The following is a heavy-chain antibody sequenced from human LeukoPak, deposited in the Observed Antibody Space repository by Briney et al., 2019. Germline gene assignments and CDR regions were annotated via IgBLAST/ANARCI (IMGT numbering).Heavy chain of an antibody. CDR1: GFTFSSYA. Sequence: GGSLRLSCAASGFTFSSYAMSWVRQAPGKGLEWVSGISGSGGSTYYADSVKGRFTISRDNSKNTLYLQMNSMRAGDTAVYYCAKNVGRIVGATDYWGQGTLVTVSS. J-gene: IGHJ4*02. V-gene: IGHV3-23*01. CDR3: AKNVGRIVGATDY. D-gene: IGHD1-26*01. CDR2: ISGSGGST.